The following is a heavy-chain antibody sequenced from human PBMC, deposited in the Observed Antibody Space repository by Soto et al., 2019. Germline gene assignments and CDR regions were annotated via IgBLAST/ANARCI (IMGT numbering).Heavy chain of an antibody. Sequence: SETLSLTCAVCVGSFSCYYWSWIRQPPGKWLEWIGEINHSGSTKXXPSLKSRVXISVDTSKNQFXLKLSXFTSADTAVYYCARGVLWFGHQNWCDPWGQGTLVX. J-gene: IGHJ5*02. D-gene: IGHD3-10*01. CDR2: INHSGST. CDR3: ARGVLWFGHQNWCDP. V-gene: IGHV4-34*01. CDR1: VGSFSCYY.